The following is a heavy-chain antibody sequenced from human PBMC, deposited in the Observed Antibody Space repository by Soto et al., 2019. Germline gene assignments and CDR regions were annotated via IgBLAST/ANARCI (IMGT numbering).Heavy chain of an antibody. CDR1: GGSISSYY. CDR3: ARVQKEVYAKPGYYYYGMAV. V-gene: IGHV4-59*01. D-gene: IGHD2-8*01. Sequence: SETLSLTCTVSGGSISSYYWSWIRQPPGKGLEWIGYIYYSGSTNYNPSLKSRVTISVDTSKNQFSLKLSSVTAADTAVYYCARVQKEVYAKPGYYYYGMAVWGQGTTVTVSS. CDR2: IYYSGST. J-gene: IGHJ6*02.